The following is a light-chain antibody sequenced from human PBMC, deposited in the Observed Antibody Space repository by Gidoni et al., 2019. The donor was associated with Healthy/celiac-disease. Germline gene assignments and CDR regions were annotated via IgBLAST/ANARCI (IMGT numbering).Light chain of an antibody. J-gene: IGKJ2*02. CDR1: QDISNY. Sequence: DLQMTQSPSSLSASVGDRVTITCQASQDISNYLNWYQQKPGKAPKLLIYDASNLETGVPSRFSGSGSGTDFTFTISSLQPEDIATYYCQQYDNPPRTFGQGTKLEIK. CDR3: QQYDNPPRT. V-gene: IGKV1-33*01. CDR2: DAS.